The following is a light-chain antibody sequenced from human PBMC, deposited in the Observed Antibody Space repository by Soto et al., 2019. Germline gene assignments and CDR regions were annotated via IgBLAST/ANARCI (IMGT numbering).Light chain of an antibody. V-gene: IGKV1-5*01. CDR3: QQYYTYST. J-gene: IGKJ5*01. Sequence: DIQLTQSPSTLSAAVGDSVTITCRASQNIRNLLAWYQQKPGKAPKPLIFDASTLKTGVPSRFGGSGSGAEFNFTITGLQPDDFATYVCQQYYTYSTFGQGTRLDIK. CDR2: DAS. CDR1: QNIRNL.